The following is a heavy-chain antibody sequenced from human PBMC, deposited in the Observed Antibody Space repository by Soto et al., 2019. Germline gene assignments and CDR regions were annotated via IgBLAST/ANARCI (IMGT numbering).Heavy chain of an antibody. CDR1: GFTFSNFG. V-gene: IGHV3-30*18. CDR3: AKGSEVARQELDY. D-gene: IGHD2-15*01. CDR2: ISSDGSDK. J-gene: IGHJ4*02. Sequence: QVQLVESGGGVVQPGRSLRLSCAASGFTFSNFGMHWVRQAPGKGLEWVAVISSDGSDKYYSDSVKGRFTISRDNSKNTLLLQMNSLRVEETAVYYCAKGSEVARQELDYWGQGILVTVSS.